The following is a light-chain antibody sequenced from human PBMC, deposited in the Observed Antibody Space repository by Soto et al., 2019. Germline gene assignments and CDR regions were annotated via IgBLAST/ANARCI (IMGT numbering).Light chain of an antibody. CDR1: SANIGGNS. V-gene: IGLV1-51*01. CDR2: DDN. Sequence: QSVLTQPPSVSAAPGQKVTISCSGSSANIGGNSVSWYQQLPGTAPKVLIYDDNNRPSGIPDRFYGSKSGTSATLGITGFQTGDEADYYCGSWDSSLSAYVFGTGTKSPS. CDR3: GSWDSSLSAYV. J-gene: IGLJ1*01.